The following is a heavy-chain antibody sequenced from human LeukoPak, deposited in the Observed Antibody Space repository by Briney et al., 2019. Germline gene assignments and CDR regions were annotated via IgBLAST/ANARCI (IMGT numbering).Heavy chain of an antibody. CDR1: GYTFTSYG. Sequence: ASVKVSCEASGYTFTSYGISWVRQAPGQGLEWMGWISAYNGNTNYAQKLQGRVTMTTDTSTSTAYMELRSLRSDDTAVYYCARVITIFGNHYYYYMDVWGKGTTVTVSS. D-gene: IGHD3-3*01. J-gene: IGHJ6*03. V-gene: IGHV1-18*01. CDR2: ISAYNGNT. CDR3: ARVITIFGNHYYYYMDV.